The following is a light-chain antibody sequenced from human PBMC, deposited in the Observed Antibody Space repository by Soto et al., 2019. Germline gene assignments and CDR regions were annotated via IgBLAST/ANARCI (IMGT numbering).Light chain of an antibody. Sequence: QSALTQPASVSGSPGQAITISCTGTSSDVGFYTYVSWYQQLPGKAPKLIIYEVANRPSGVSNRFSGSKSGNTASLTISGLQSEGEADYYCTSYTSDNSLVFGGGTKLTVL. CDR2: EVA. CDR1: SSDVGFYTY. J-gene: IGLJ3*02. V-gene: IGLV2-14*01. CDR3: TSYTSDNSLV.